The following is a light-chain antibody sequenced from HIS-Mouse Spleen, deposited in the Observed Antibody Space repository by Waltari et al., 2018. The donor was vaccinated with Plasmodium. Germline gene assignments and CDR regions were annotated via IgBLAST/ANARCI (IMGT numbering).Light chain of an antibody. CDR3: CSYAGSRMV. J-gene: IGLJ2*01. CDR2: EGS. Sequence: QSALTQPASVSGSPGQSITISCTGTSSHVGSYNLVSWYQPPPGKAPKLMIYEGSKRPSGVSNRFSGSKSGNTASLTISGLQAEDEADYYCCSYAGSRMVFGGGTKLTVL. CDR1: SSHVGSYNL. V-gene: IGLV2-23*01.